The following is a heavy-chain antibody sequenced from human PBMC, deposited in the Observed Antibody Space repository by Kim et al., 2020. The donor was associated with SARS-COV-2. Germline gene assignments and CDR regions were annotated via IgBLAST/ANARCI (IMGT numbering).Heavy chain of an antibody. CDR3: ARSGSYFGAFDY. D-gene: IGHD3-10*01. Sequence: GGSLRLSCAVSGFTFDDYAMHWVRQAPGKGLEWVSGISWNSGSIGYADSVKGRFTISRDNAKNSLYLQMNSLRGEDTALYYCARSGSYFGAFDYWGQGILVTVSS. J-gene: IGHJ4*02. CDR2: ISWNSGSI. CDR1: GFTFDDYA. V-gene: IGHV3-9*01.